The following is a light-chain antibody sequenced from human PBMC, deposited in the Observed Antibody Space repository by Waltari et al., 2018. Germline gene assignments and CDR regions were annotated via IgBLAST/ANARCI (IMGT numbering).Light chain of an antibody. CDR2: GAS. V-gene: IGKV3-20*01. CDR1: QSVSSSS. J-gene: IGKJ3*01. Sequence: EIVLTQSPGTLSLSPGDRATLSCRASQSVSSSSLAWYQQKPGQAPRLPIYGASSRATGIPDRFSGSGSGTDFTLTISRLEPEDFAVYYCQQYGSSPFTFGPGTKVDIK. CDR3: QQYGSSPFT.